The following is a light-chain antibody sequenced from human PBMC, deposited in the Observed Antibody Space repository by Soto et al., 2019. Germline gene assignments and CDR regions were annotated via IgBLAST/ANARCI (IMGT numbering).Light chain of an antibody. CDR2: GAS. Sequence: EIVMTQSPATLSVSPGETATLSCRASQNIGGTLAWYQQKPGQAPRLLFYGASTRATGIPARFSGSGSGTEFTLNIRSLQSEDFAVYYCQQFHNWPPLTLGGGTKVDIK. CDR1: QNIGGT. CDR3: QQFHNWPPLT. J-gene: IGKJ4*01. V-gene: IGKV3-15*01.